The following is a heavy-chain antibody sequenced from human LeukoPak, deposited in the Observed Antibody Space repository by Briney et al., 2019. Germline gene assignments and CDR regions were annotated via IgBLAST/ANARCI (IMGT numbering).Heavy chain of an antibody. CDR1: GFTFSSFW. J-gene: IGHJ5*02. D-gene: IGHD6-19*01. Sequence: GSLRISCAASGFTFSSFWMHWVRQAPGKGLVWVSRINSVGSSTSYADSVKGRFTISRDNAKNTLYLQMNSLRAEDTAVYYCARERTSGWDAFDTWGQGTLVTVSS. V-gene: IGHV3-74*01. CDR3: ARERTSGWDAFDT. CDR2: INSVGSST.